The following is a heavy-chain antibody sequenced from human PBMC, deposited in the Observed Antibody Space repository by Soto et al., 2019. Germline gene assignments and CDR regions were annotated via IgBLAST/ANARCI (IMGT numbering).Heavy chain of an antibody. CDR2: IHYTGNT. D-gene: IGHD2-8*01. J-gene: IGHJ5*02. V-gene: IGHV4-59*01. Sequence: PSETLSLTCTVSSGSISSYYWSWIRQPPGKGLEWIGYIHYTGNTNSNPSLKGRVTLSIDPSWNQFSPKLRSVTAADTAVYYCAAGDYLNGFSYREIKWFDPWGQGTLVTVSS. CDR1: SGSISSYY. CDR3: AAGDYLNGFSYREIKWFDP.